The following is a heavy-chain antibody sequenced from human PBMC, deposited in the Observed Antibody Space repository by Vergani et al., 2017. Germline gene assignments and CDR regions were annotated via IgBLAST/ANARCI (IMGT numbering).Heavy chain of an antibody. D-gene: IGHD2-15*01. CDR2: ISWNSGSI. CDR1: GFTFDDYA. J-gene: IGHJ5*02. CDR3: ARVLGYCSGGSCPNWFDP. V-gene: IGHV3-9*01. Sequence: EVQLVESGGGLVQPGRSLRLSCAASGFTFDDYAMHWVRQAPGKGLEWVSGISWNSGSIGYADSVKGRFTISRDNAKNSLYLQMNSLRAEDTAVYYCARVLGYCSGGSCPNWFDPWGQGTLVTVSS.